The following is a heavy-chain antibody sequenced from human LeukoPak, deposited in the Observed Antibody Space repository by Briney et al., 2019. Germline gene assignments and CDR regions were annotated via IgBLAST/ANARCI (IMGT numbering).Heavy chain of an antibody. Sequence: SETLSLTCAVSGYSISSGYYWGWIRQPPGKGLEWIGSIYHSGSTYYNPSLKSRVTISVDTSKNQFSLKLSSVTAADTAVYYCARGYYYDSSGPFWLAFDIWGQGTMVTVSS. J-gene: IGHJ3*02. CDR2: IYHSGST. D-gene: IGHD3-22*01. CDR3: ARGYYYDSSGPFWLAFDI. CDR1: GYSISSGYY. V-gene: IGHV4-38-2*01.